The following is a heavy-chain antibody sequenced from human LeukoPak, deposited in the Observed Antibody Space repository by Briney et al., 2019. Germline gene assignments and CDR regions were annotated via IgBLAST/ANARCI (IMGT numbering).Heavy chain of an antibody. CDR3: ARWGSNMAREKGDH. CDR1: GGSISDYY. CDR2: IYYSGIT. J-gene: IGHJ4*02. V-gene: IGHV4-59*08. D-gene: IGHD3-10*01. Sequence: SETLSLTCTVSGGSISDYYWSWIRQPPGKGLEWIGYIYYSGITNYNPSLKTRVTILVDTSKNQFSLRLSSVTAADTAVYYCARWGSNMAREKGDHWGQGTLVTVSS.